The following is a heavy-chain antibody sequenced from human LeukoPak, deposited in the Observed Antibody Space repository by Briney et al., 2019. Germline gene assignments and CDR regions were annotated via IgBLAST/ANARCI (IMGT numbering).Heavy chain of an antibody. CDR1: GFTFSSYG. J-gene: IGHJ4*02. CDR2: ISYDGSNK. V-gene: IGHV3-30*18. D-gene: IGHD2-2*01. Sequence: GRSLRLSCAASGFTFSSYGMHWVRQAPGKGLEWVAVISYDGSNKYYADSVKGRFTISRDNSKNTLYLQTNSLRAEDTAVYYCAKDSESPSYGVPHFDYWGQGTLVTVSS. CDR3: AKDSESPSYGVPHFDY.